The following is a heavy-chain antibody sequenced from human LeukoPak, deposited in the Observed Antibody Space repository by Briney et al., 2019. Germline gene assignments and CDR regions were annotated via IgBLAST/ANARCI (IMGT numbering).Heavy chain of an antibody. V-gene: IGHV4-34*01. D-gene: IGHD3-22*01. CDR3: ARQDYYDSSGHNWFDP. CDR1: GGSFSGYF. Sequence: SETLSLTCAVYGGSFSGYFWSWIRQPPGKGREWIGEISHSGSTNYNPSLKSRVTISVDTSKMQFSLKLSSVTAADTAVYYCARQDYYDSSGHNWFDPWGQGTLVTVSS. CDR2: ISHSGST. J-gene: IGHJ5*02.